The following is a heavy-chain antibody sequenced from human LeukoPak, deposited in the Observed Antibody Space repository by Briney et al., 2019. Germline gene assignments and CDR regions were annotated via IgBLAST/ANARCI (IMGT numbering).Heavy chain of an antibody. Sequence: SETLSLTCAVYGGSFSGYYWSWIRQPPGKGLEWIGEINHSGSTNYNPSLKSRVTISVDTSKNQFSLKLSSVTAADTAVYYCARYYYGSRSYYYYYYYMDVWGKGTTVTVSS. CDR3: ARYYYGSRSYYYYYYYMDV. V-gene: IGHV4-34*01. CDR2: INHSGST. CDR1: GGSFSGYY. J-gene: IGHJ6*03. D-gene: IGHD3-10*01.